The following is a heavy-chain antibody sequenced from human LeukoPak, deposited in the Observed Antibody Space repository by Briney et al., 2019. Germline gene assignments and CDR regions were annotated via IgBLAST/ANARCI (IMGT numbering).Heavy chain of an antibody. CDR1: GYTLTELS. V-gene: IGHV1-24*01. J-gene: IGHJ4*02. D-gene: IGHD3-22*01. Sequence: GASVKVSCKVSGYTLTELSMHWVRQAPGKGLEWMGGFDPEDGETIYAQKFQGRVTMTEDTSTDTAYMELSSLRSEDTAVYYCARDRTYYYDSSGYYYYWGQGTLVTVSS. CDR3: ARDRTYYYDSSGYYYY. CDR2: FDPEDGET.